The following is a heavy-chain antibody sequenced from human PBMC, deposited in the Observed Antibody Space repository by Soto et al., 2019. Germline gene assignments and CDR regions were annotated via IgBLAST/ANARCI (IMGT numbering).Heavy chain of an antibody. CDR2: IYYSGST. V-gene: IGHV4-39*01. CDR3: ARPGNYGSGSYLYYLDY. D-gene: IGHD3-10*01. J-gene: IGHJ4*02. Sequence: QLQLQESGPGLVKPSETLSLTCTVSGGSISSSSYYWGWIRQPPGKGLEWIGSIYYSGSTYYNPSPKSRVSISVDTSKNQCSLQLSSVTAADTAVYYCARPGNYGSGSYLYYLDYWGQGTLVTVSS. CDR1: GGSISSSSYY.